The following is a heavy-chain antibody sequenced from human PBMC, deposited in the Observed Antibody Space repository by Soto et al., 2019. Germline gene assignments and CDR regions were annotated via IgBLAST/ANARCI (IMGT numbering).Heavy chain of an antibody. J-gene: IGHJ4*02. CDR3: AKGRLRYFDWLLYFDY. Sequence: GGSLRLSCAASGFTFSSYAMSWVRQAPGKGLEWVSAISGSGGSTYYADSVKGRFTISRDNSKNTLYLQMNSLRAEDTAVYYCAKGRLRYFDWLLYFDYWGQGTLVTVSS. CDR2: ISGSGGST. V-gene: IGHV3-23*01. CDR1: GFTFSSYA. D-gene: IGHD3-9*01.